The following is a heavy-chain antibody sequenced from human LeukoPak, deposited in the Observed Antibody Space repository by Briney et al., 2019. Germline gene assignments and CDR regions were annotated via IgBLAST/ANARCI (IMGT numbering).Heavy chain of an antibody. CDR2: ISGSSGST. D-gene: IGHD6-6*01. CDR1: GFTFSSYA. J-gene: IGHJ4*02. V-gene: IGHV3-23*01. CDR3: AKSLVRSDSGMDY. Sequence: GGSLRLSCAACGFTFSSYAMSWVRQAPGKGVEWVSAISGSSGSTYYADSVKGRFTISRDNSQNTLYLQMSSLRAEDTALYYCAKSLVRSDSGMDYWGQGTLVTVSS.